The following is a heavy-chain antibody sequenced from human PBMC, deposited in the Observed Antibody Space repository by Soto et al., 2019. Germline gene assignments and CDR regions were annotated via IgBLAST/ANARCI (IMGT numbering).Heavy chain of an antibody. Sequence: GESLKISCKGSGYSFTSYWISWVRQMPGKGLEWMGRIDPSDSYTNYSPSFQGHVTISADKSISTAYLQWSSLKASDTAMYYCARRPTWGSYRIRVDYYYGMDVWGQGTTVPVSS. J-gene: IGHJ6*02. V-gene: IGHV5-10-1*01. D-gene: IGHD3-16*02. CDR2: IDPSDSYT. CDR3: ARRPTWGSYRIRVDYYYGMDV. CDR1: GYSFTSYW.